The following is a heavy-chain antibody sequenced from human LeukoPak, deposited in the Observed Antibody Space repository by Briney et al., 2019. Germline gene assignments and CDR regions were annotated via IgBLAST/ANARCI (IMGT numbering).Heavy chain of an antibody. J-gene: IGHJ4*02. CDR3: ARGSELTKTSGDDSFDY. D-gene: IGHD3-16*01. CDR2: ISDSGTT. V-gene: IGHV4-4*07. Sequence: PSETLSLTCTVSAGSINTYFWTWVRQPAGKGLEWIGRISDSGTTYYNPSLESRVTISLDTSNNQFFLKVTSVTAADTAVYYCARGSELTKTSGDDSFDYWGQGTLVSVSS. CDR1: AGSINTYF.